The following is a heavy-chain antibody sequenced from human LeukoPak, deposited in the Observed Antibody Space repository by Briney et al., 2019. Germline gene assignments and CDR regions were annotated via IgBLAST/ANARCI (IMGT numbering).Heavy chain of an antibody. V-gene: IGHV4-4*07. CDR1: GGSMTSYY. Sequence: SETLSLTCSVSGGSMTSYYWSWIQQPAGKGLEWIGRIYSTGSTKYNPSLKSRVTMSVDTTKNQFSLKLSSVTAADTAVYYCAGYSYGRFDYWGQGTLVTVSS. CDR2: IYSTGST. J-gene: IGHJ4*02. CDR3: AGYSYGRFDY. D-gene: IGHD5-18*01.